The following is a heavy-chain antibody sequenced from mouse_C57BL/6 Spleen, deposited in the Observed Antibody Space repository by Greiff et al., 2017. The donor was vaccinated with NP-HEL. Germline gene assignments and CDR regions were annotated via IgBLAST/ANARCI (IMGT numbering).Heavy chain of an antibody. CDR1: GFTFSSYA. CDR3: ARGYDGDFDY. Sequence: EVKLVESGGGLVKPGGSLKLSCAASGFTFSSYAMSWVRQTPEKRLEWVATISDGGSYTYYPDNVKGRFTISRDNAKNNLYLQMSHLKSEDTAMYYCARGYDGDFDYWGQGTTLTVSS. V-gene: IGHV5-4*03. D-gene: IGHD2-3*01. CDR2: ISDGGSYT. J-gene: IGHJ2*01.